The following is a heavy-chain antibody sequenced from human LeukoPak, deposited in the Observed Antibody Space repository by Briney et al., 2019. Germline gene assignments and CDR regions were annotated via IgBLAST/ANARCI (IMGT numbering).Heavy chain of an antibody. V-gene: IGHV3-23*01. CDR3: VNFGASKIRDD. J-gene: IGHJ4*02. Sequence: PGGPLRLSCAASGFTFSNYAMSWVRQAPGKGLEWVSSISGSDGSTYYADSVRGRFAISRDNSKKTLYLQMNSLRVEDTAVYYCVNFGASKIRDDWGPGTLVTVSS. CDR1: GFTFSNYA. CDR2: ISGSDGST. D-gene: IGHD3-3*01.